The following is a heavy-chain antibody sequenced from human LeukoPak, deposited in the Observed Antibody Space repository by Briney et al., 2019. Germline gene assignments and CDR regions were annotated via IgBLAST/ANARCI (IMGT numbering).Heavy chain of an antibody. D-gene: IGHD6-6*01. Sequence: ASVKVSCKASGYTFTGYYVRWVRQAPGQGLEWMGWINPNSGGTNYAQRFQDRVSMTRDTYISTAYMELSRLRSDDTAVYYCARTYTVSSDFDYWGLGTLVTVSS. CDR1: GYTFTGYY. CDR3: ARTYTVSSDFDY. J-gene: IGHJ4*02. CDR2: INPNSGGT. V-gene: IGHV1-2*02.